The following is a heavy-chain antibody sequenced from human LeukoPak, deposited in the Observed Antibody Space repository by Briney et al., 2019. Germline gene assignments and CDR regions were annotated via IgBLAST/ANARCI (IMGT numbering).Heavy chain of an antibody. CDR3: ARGKRGIAVAGLPGAY. V-gene: IGHV1-2*02. J-gene: IGHJ4*02. D-gene: IGHD6-19*01. CDR1: GYTFTGYY. CDR2: INPNSGGT. Sequence: ASVKVSCKASGYTFTGYYMHWVRQAPGQGLEWMGWINPNSGGTNYAQKFQGRVTMTRNTSISTAYMELSSLRSEDTAVYYCARGKRGIAVAGLPGAYWGQGTLVTVSS.